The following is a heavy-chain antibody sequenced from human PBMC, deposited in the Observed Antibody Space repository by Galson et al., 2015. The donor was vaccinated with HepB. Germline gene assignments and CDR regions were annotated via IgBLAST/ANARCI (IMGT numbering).Heavy chain of an antibody. V-gene: IGHV1-2*02. CDR1: GYTFADYY. Sequence: SVKVSCKASGYTFADYYLHWVRQAPGQGLEWMGWISPNSGGTTYAQNFQGRVTMTRDTSISTAYMDLARLKSDDTAVYYCARESNSDSIYDFWGQGTLVTVSS. CDR2: ISPNSGGT. CDR3: ARESNSDSIYDF. D-gene: IGHD4-23*01. J-gene: IGHJ4*02.